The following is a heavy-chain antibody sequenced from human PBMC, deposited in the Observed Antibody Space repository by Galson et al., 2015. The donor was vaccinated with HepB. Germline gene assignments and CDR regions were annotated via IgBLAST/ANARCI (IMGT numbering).Heavy chain of an antibody. Sequence: SLRLSCAASGFTFSSYWMSWVRQAPGKGLEWVANIKPDGSEKYYVDSVKGRFTISRDNAKNSLYLQLSSLRAEDTAVYYCARGRYSSSWYDYWGQGTLVTVSS. CDR3: ARGRYSSSWYDY. J-gene: IGHJ4*02. D-gene: IGHD6-13*01. CDR2: IKPDGSEK. V-gene: IGHV3-7*03. CDR1: GFTFSSYW.